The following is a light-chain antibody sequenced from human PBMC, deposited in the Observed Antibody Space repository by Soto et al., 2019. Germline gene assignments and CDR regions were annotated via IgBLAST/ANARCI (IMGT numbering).Light chain of an antibody. CDR3: QQSYNAPYT. J-gene: IGKJ2*01. CDR2: SAS. Sequence: DIQMTQSPSSLSMSVGDRVTITCRASQNIGTSLNWYQMKLGRAPKHLIDSASTLQSGAPSRFSGGGTGTHFTLSINSVQPEDFATYYCQQSYNAPYTFGQGTLLESK. V-gene: IGKV1-39*01. CDR1: QNIGTS.